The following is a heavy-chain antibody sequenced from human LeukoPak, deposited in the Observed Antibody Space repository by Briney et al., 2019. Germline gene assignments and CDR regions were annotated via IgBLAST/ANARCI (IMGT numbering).Heavy chain of an antibody. D-gene: IGHD3-10*01. J-gene: IGHJ4*02. CDR3: ARGHYGSGSYYNLDY. V-gene: IGHV3-33*05. CDR1: GFTFSSYG. CDR2: ISYDGSNI. Sequence: GGSLRLSCAASGFTFSSYGMHWVRQAPGKGLEWVAVISYDGSNIYYADSVKGRFTISRDNAKNSLYLQMNSLRAEDTAVYYCARGHYGSGSYYNLDYWGQGTLVTVSS.